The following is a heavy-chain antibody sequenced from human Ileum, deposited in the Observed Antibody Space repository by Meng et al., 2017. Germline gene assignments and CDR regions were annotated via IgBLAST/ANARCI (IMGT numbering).Heavy chain of an antibody. V-gene: IGHV3-23*01. CDR3: AKGTITPPGTGWGYYCDF. D-gene: IGHD1-1*01. Sequence: GGSLRLSCAASGFTFSNYAMSWVRQAPGKGLEWVSHISGSGATTQHTDSVKGRFTVSRDNSNNMLYLHMNSLRAEDTAVYYCAKGTITPPGTGWGYYCDFWGRERWSPSPQ. CDR2: ISGSGATT. J-gene: IGHJ4*02. CDR1: GFTFSNYA.